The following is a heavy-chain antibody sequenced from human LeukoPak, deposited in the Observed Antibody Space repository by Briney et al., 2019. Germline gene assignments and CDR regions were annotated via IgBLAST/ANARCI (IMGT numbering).Heavy chain of an antibody. V-gene: IGHV3-23*01. CDR2: ISGSGGST. CDR3: AKNPAYGDYPFDY. CDR1: GLTFSGYD. J-gene: IGHJ4*02. Sequence: PGGSLRLSCAASGLTFSGYDMSWVRQAPGKGLEWVSAISGSGGSTYYADSVKGRFTISRDNSKNTLYLQMNSLRAEDTAAYYCAKNPAYGDYPFDYWGQGTLVTVSP. D-gene: IGHD4-17*01.